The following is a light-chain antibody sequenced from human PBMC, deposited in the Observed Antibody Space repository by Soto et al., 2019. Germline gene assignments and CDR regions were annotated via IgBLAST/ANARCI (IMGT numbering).Light chain of an antibody. CDR2: GAS. V-gene: IGKV3-15*01. J-gene: IGKJ1*01. Sequence: EIVMTQSPATLSVSPGERATLSCRASQSVSNNLAWYQKKPVQAPRLLIYGASTRATGIPARFSGSGSGTEFTLTSSSLQSEGFALYYCQQYNNWWTFGQGTRVDSK. CDR1: QSVSNN. CDR3: QQYNNWWT.